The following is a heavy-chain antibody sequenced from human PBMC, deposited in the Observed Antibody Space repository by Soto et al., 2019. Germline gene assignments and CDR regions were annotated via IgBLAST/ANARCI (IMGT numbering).Heavy chain of an antibody. Sequence: QVQLVQSEGEVRQPGASVKVSCRASGYTFTSYGITWVRQAPGQGLEWMGYISPSSGVTRYAQNLQGRVTLTTDTSTTTAYMELRSLSSDDTAVYYCAREMWTRTGPQNFFDYWGLGALVTVSS. J-gene: IGHJ4*02. CDR2: ISPSSGVT. CDR3: AREMWTRTGPQNFFDY. D-gene: IGHD2-21*01. CDR1: GYTFTSYG. V-gene: IGHV1-18*01.